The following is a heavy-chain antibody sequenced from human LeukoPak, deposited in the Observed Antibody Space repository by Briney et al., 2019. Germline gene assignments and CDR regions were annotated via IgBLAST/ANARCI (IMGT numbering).Heavy chain of an antibody. CDR2: IYNNGRT. Sequence: SEALSLTCTVSGGSISSGDYYWSWIRQPPGKGLEWIGYIYNNGRTYYNPSLKSRVTISVDTSKNLFSLKVSSVTAADAAVYYCARGRSSSWSSFDYWGQGTLVTVSS. D-gene: IGHD6-13*01. CDR3: ARGRSSSWSSFDY. J-gene: IGHJ4*02. V-gene: IGHV4-30-4*01. CDR1: GGSISSGDYY.